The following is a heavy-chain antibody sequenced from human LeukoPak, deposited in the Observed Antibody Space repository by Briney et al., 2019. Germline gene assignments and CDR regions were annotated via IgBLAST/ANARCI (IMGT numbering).Heavy chain of an antibody. CDR3: ARGDSSSWLPHFDY. V-gene: IGHV6-1*01. CDR2: TYYRSKWYN. J-gene: IGHJ4*02. D-gene: IGHD6-13*01. Sequence: SQTLSLTCALSGDSVSSNSAAWNWVRQSPSRGLEWRGRTYYRSKWYNDYAVSVKSRITINPDTSKNQFSLQLNSVTPEDTAVYYCARGDSSSWLPHFDYWGQGTLVTVSS. CDR1: GDSVSSNSAA.